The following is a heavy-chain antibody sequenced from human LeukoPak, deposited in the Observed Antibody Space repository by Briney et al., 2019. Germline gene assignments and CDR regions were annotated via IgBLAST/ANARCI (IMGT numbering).Heavy chain of an antibody. Sequence: SETLSLTCTVSGGPLSAYYWTWIRQPPGKGLEWIGYIYDTGNTNYNPSLKSRVTMSVDTSKNQFSLKLTSVTAAGTAVYYCASGETGSTLGGYWGQGTLVTVSS. CDR1: GGPLSAYY. V-gene: IGHV4-59*01. J-gene: IGHJ4*02. CDR3: ASGETGSTLGGY. CDR2: IYDTGNT. D-gene: IGHD1-1*01.